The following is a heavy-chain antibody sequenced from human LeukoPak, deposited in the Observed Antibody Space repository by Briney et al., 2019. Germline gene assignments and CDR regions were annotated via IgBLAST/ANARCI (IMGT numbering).Heavy chain of an antibody. V-gene: IGHV4-39*01. J-gene: IGHJ4*02. Sequence: PSEILSLTCTVSGDSFSSTTYYGGWFRQPPGKGLEWIGIINYSGGTSYNPSLKSRVTISADTSKNQFSLRLRSVTAADTAVYYCASKAGYRSVFEFFDSWGQGTLVTVSS. CDR3: ASKAGYRSVFEFFDS. CDR2: INYSGGT. CDR1: GDSFSSTTYY. D-gene: IGHD5-24*01.